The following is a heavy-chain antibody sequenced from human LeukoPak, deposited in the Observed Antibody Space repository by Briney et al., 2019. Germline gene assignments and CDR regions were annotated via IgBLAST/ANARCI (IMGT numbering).Heavy chain of an antibody. D-gene: IGHD3-10*01. CDR3: AKDLDVLWFGDHY. V-gene: IGHV3-23*01. Sequence: PGGSLRLSCAASGFTFSSYAMSWVRQAPGKGLEWVSTIIGSGGSTYYAVSVKGRFTISRDNYKNTLNLQKNSLRAEDTAVYYCAKDLDVLWFGDHYWGQGTLVTVSS. J-gene: IGHJ4*02. CDR1: GFTFSSYA. CDR2: IIGSGGST.